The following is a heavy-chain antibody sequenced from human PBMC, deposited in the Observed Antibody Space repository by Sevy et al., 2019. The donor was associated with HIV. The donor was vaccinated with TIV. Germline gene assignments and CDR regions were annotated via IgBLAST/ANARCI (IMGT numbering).Heavy chain of an antibody. D-gene: IGHD2-21*01. V-gene: IGHV3-53*01. J-gene: IGHJ3*02. Sequence: GGSLRLSCAASGFTVSSNYMIWVRQAPGKGLEWVSVIYSEGSKNYADSVKGRFTISRDNSKNTLYLQMNSLRAEDTAVYYRAIGSVSMVIAKDAFHIWGQGTMVTVSS. CDR2: IYSEGSK. CDR3: AIGSVSMVIAKDAFHI. CDR1: GFTVSSNY.